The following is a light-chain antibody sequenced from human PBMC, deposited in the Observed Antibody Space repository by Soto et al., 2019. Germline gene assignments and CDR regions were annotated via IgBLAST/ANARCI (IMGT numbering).Light chain of an antibody. CDR2: GAS. J-gene: IGKJ2*01. Sequence: EIVMTQSPATLSVSPGERATLSCRARQSVSSNLAWYQQKPGQAPRLLIYGASTRATGIPARFSGSVSGTEFPLTISSLQSEDFAVYYVQQYNNWPQTFGQGTKREIK. CDR3: QQYNNWPQT. CDR1: QSVSSN. V-gene: IGKV3-15*01.